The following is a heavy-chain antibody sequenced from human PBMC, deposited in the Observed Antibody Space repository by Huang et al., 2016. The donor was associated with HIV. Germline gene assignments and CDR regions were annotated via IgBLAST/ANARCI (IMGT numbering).Heavy chain of an antibody. CDR1: GGSFKISG. D-gene: IGHD3-9*01. CDR3: ASGASYEIWTPYYSGWHYSMDV. V-gene: IGHV1-69*13. Sequence: QVHLVQSGAEVKKPGSSVRVSCTASGGSFKISGISWVRQAPGQGLEWLGGILPRLWGATYAQKMSDRVTITARESTNTVYMDLTSLRPEATAVYYCASGASYEIWTPYYSGWHYSMDVWGEGTTVTVSS. J-gene: IGHJ6*03. CDR2: ILPRLWGA.